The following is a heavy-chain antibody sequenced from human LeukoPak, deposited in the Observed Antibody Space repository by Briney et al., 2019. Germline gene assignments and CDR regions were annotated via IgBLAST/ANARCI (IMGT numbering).Heavy chain of an antibody. Sequence: PGGSLRLSCAASGFTFSDYYMSWIRQAPGKGLEWVSYISSSGSTIYYTDSVKGRFTISRDNAKNSLYLQMNSLRAEDTAVYYCARDDPVTGTLPDYGGQGTLVTVSA. CDR1: GFTFSDYY. CDR2: ISSSGSTI. V-gene: IGHV3-11*04. CDR3: ARDDPVTGTLPDY. J-gene: IGHJ4*02. D-gene: IGHD1-20*01.